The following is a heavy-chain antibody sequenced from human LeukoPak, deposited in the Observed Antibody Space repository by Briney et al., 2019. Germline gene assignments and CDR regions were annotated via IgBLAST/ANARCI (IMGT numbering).Heavy chain of an antibody. CDR2: IYPGDTDT. Sequence: GESLKISCKGSGYTFSSYWIGWVRQMPGKGLEWMGIIYPGDTDTRYSPSLQGQVTISVDTSIGTAYLQWSSLKASDTAIYYCARQNDFRLDYWGQGTLVTVSS. D-gene: IGHD3-3*01. V-gene: IGHV5-51*01. CDR1: GYTFSSYW. CDR3: ARQNDFRLDY. J-gene: IGHJ4*02.